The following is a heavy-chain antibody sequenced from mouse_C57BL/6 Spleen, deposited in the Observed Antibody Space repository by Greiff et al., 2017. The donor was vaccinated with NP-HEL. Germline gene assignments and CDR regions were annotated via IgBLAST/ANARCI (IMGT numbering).Heavy chain of an antibody. CDR1: GFNIKDDY. Sequence: DVQLQESGAELVRPGASVKLSCTASGFNIKDDYMHWVKQRPEQGLEWIGWIDPENGDTEYASKFQGKATITADTSSNTAYLQLSSLTSEDTAVYYCTIYYYGSSYYFDYWGQGTTLTVSS. D-gene: IGHD1-1*01. CDR3: TIYYYGSSYYFDY. J-gene: IGHJ2*01. V-gene: IGHV14-4*01. CDR2: IDPENGDT.